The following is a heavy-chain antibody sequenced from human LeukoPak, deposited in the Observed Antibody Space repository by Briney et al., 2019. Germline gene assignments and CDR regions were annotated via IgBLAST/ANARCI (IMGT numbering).Heavy chain of an antibody. Sequence: GGSLRLSCAASGFTFSSYAMSWVRQAPGKGLEWVSAISGGGGSTYYADSVKGRFTISRDNSKNTLYLQMNSLRPEDTGVYYCAKHQIVATNQAYYFDYWGQGNLVTVSS. J-gene: IGHJ4*02. CDR2: ISGGGGST. CDR1: GFTFSSYA. CDR3: AKHQIVATNQAYYFDY. D-gene: IGHD5-12*01. V-gene: IGHV3-23*01.